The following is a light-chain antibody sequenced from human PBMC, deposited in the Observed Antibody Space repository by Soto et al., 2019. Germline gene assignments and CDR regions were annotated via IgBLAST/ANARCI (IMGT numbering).Light chain of an antibody. CDR1: QSISSW. CDR3: QQYNNWPRT. J-gene: IGKJ1*01. V-gene: IGKV1-5*01. Sequence: DIQMTQSPSSLSASVGDRGTITCRASQSISSWLAWYQQKPGKAPKXMIYDASSLESGVPSRFSGSGSGTECTLTISSLQSEDVAVYYCQQYNNWPRTFGQGTKVDIK. CDR2: DAS.